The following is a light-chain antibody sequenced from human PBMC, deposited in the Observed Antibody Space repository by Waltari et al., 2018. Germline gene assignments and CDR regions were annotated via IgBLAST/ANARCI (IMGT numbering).Light chain of an antibody. CDR3: MQGTHWPYT. J-gene: IGKJ2*01. CDR2: KVS. CDR1: QSLVHSDGNTY. Sequence: DVVMTQSPLSLLVIPGQPASISCMSSQSLVHSDGNTYWMWFQQRPGQSPRRLIYKVSNRESGVPDRLSGSGSDTDFALKISRVEADDVGVYYCMQGTHWPYTFGQGTRLDI. V-gene: IGKV2-30*02.